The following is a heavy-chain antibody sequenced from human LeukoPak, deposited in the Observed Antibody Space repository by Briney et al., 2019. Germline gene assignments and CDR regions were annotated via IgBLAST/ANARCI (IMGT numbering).Heavy chain of an antibody. J-gene: IGHJ6*03. CDR1: GFTVSSSY. D-gene: IGHD6-13*01. CDR3: VAAAGLYYYYYMDV. CDR2: IYSGGST. V-gene: IGHV3-53*05. Sequence: RPGGSLRLSCAASGFTVSSSYMSWVRQAPGKGLEWVSVIYSGGSTYYADSVKGRFTISRDNSKNTLYLQMNSLRAEDTAVYYCVAAAGLYYYYYMDVWGKGTTVTVSS.